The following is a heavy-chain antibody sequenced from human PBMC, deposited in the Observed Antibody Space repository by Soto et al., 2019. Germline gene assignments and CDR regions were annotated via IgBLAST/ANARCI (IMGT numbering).Heavy chain of an antibody. CDR3: ARVRLQWLVQNYYYMDV. CDR1: GFTFSSYS. Sequence: GGSLRLSCAASGFTFSSYSMNWVRQAPGKGLEWVSYISSSSSTIYYADSVKGRFTISRDNAKNSLYLQMNSLRAEDTAAYYCARVRLQWLVQNYYYMDVWGKGTTVTVSS. V-gene: IGHV3-48*01. J-gene: IGHJ6*03. D-gene: IGHD6-19*01. CDR2: ISSSSSTI.